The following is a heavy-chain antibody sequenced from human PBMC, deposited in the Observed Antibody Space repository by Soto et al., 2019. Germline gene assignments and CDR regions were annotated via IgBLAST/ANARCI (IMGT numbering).Heavy chain of an antibody. V-gene: IGHV3-30*03. CDR3: ARGDNDHVNLRYKYDMDV. D-gene: IGHD1-1*01. CDR1: GFTFNAFA. J-gene: IGHJ6*03. CDR2: ISFDGLNK. Sequence: QEELVESGGGVVQPGRSLRLSCTASGFTFNAFAMHWVRQAPGKGLEWVAVISFDGLNKYYPDSVKGRFVISRANSNNTVWLEMSSVRPEDTAVYYCARGDNDHVNLRYKYDMDVWGEGTTV.